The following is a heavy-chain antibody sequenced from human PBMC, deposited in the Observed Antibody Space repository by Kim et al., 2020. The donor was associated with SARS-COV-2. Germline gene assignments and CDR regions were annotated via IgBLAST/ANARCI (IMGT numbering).Heavy chain of an antibody. Sequence: YGGSTSNIPSLKCRVTISVDTSKNQFSLKLSSVTAADTAVYYCARDGFDPWGQGTLVTVSS. J-gene: IGHJ5*02. CDR2: YGGST. V-gene: IGHV4-39*07. CDR3: ARDGFDP.